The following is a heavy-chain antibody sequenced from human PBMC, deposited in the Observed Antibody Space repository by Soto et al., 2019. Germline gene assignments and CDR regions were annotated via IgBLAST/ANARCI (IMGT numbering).Heavy chain of an antibody. J-gene: IGHJ3*02. CDR2: IYPGDSDT. CDR3: ASHTTYCGGDCYREAFDI. Sequence: GESLKISCKGSGYSFTSYWIGWVRQMPGKGLEWMGIIYPGDSDTRYSPSFQGQVTISADKPISTAYLQWSSLKASDTAMYYCASHTTYCGGDCYREAFDIWGQGTMVTVSS. D-gene: IGHD2-21*02. CDR1: GYSFTSYW. V-gene: IGHV5-51*01.